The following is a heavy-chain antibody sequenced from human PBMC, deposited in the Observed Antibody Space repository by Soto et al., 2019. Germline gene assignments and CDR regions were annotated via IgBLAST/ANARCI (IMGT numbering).Heavy chain of an antibody. CDR2: IYYSGST. CDR3: ARVWGGAFDI. J-gene: IGHJ3*02. V-gene: IGHV4-59*01. CDR1: GGSMISYY. D-gene: IGHD3-10*01. Sequence: SETLSLTCTVSGGSMISYYWSWIRQPPGRGLEWIGYIYYSGSTNYNPSLKSRVTISVDTSKNQFSLKLSSVTAADTAVYYCARVWGGAFDIWGQGTMVTVSS.